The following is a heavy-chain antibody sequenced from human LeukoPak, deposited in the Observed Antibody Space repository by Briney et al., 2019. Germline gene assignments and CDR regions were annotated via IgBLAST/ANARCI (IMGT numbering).Heavy chain of an antibody. J-gene: IGHJ4*02. V-gene: IGHV3-20*04. CDR3: ARDSLQGYSSAWHFDY. CDR2: INWNGGST. D-gene: IGHD6-19*01. Sequence: GGSLRLSCAASGFTFDDYAMTWVRQAPGKGLEWVSGINWNGGSTGYADSVKGRFTISRDNAKNTLYLQMNSLRAEDTAVYYCARDSLQGYSSAWHFDYWGQGTLVTVSS. CDR1: GFTFDDYA.